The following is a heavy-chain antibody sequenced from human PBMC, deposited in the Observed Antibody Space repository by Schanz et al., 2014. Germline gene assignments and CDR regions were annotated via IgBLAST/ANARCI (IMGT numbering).Heavy chain of an antibody. CDR1: GFTFSSYA. J-gene: IGHJ3*02. V-gene: IGHV3-23*01. Sequence: EVQLLESGGGLVQPGGSLRLSCAASGFTFSSYAMSWVRQAPGKGLEWVSAISGGGGTTYYADSVRGRFTMSRDNSKNSLYLQMNSLRAEDTAVYYCAKGRFGELSAFDIWGQGTMVTVSS. D-gene: IGHD3-10*01. CDR3: AKGRFGELSAFDI. CDR2: ISGGGGTT.